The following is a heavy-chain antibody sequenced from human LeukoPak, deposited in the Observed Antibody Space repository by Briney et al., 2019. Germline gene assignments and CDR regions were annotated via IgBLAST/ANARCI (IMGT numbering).Heavy chain of an antibody. V-gene: IGHV1-58*02. CDR2: IVVGSGNT. CDR3: AAEDYYDSSGYYY. Sequence: GASVKVSCKASGFTFTSSAMQWVRQARGQRLEWIGWIVVGSGNTNYAQKFQERVTITRDMSTSTAYMELSSLRSEDTAVYYCAAEDYYDSSGYYYWGQGTLVTVSS. J-gene: IGHJ4*02. D-gene: IGHD3-22*01. CDR1: GFTFTSSA.